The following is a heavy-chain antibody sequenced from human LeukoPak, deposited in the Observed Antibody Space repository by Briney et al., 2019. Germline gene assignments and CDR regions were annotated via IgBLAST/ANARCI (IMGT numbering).Heavy chain of an antibody. V-gene: IGHV3-23*01. CDR3: AKAGTGTTLYYYYYGMDV. CDR2: ISGSGGST. J-gene: IGHJ6*02. Sequence: GSLRLSCAASGFPFSSYAMSWVRQAPGKGLEWVSAISGSGGSTYYADSVKGRFTISRDNSKNTLYLQMNSLRAEDTAVYYCAKAGTGTTLYYYYYGMDVWGQGTTVTVSS. CDR1: GFPFSSYA. D-gene: IGHD1-7*01.